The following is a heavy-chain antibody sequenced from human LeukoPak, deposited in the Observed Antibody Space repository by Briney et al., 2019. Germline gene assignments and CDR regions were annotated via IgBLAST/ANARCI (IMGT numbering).Heavy chain of an antibody. Sequence: GGSLRLSCAVSGFTFSSYAMSWVRQAPGKGLEWVSAISGSGGSTYYADSVKGRFTISRDNSKNTLYLQMNSLRAEDTAVYYCARGDYGDPFDYWGQGTLVTVSS. J-gene: IGHJ4*02. CDR2: ISGSGGST. V-gene: IGHV3-23*01. D-gene: IGHD4-17*01. CDR3: ARGDYGDPFDY. CDR1: GFTFSSYA.